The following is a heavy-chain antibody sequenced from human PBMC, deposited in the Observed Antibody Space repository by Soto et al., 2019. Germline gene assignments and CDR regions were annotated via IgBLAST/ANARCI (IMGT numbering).Heavy chain of an antibody. D-gene: IGHD6-13*01. V-gene: IGHV1-3*01. CDR3: AFSRWYLFTNWFDP. CDR2: INAGNGNT. J-gene: IGHJ5*02. CDR1: GYTFTSYA. Sequence: GASVKVSCKASGYTFTSYAMHWVRQAPGQRLEWMGWINAGNGNTKYSQKFQGRVTITRDTFASTAYMELSSLRSEDTAVYYCAFSRWYLFTNWFDPWGQGTLVTVSS.